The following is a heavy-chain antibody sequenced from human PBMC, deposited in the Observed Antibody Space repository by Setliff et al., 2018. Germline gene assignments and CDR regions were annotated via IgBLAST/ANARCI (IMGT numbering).Heavy chain of an antibody. CDR2: IYYSGST. CDR3: AKGRGEMDS. V-gene: IGHV4-59*01. CDR1: GDSMSFSY. Sequence: SETLSLTCSVSGDSMSFSYWSWIRQPPGKGLEWIGYIYYSGSTDSHPSLKSRVSISIDTSKNQCSLNVRSVTAADTAIYYCAKGRGEMDSWGQGILVTVSS. J-gene: IGHJ4*02. D-gene: IGHD3-10*01.